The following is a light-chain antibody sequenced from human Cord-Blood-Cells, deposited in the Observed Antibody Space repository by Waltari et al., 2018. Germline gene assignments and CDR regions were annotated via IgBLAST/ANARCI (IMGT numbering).Light chain of an antibody. CDR3: QQYGSSPLYT. Sequence: EIVLTQSPGTLSLSXXXXXXXSCRASQSVSSSYLAWYQQKPGQAPRLLIYGASSRATGIPDRFSGSGSGTDFTLTISRLEPEDFAVYYCQQYGSSPLYTFGQGTKLEIK. J-gene: IGKJ2*01. CDR2: GAS. V-gene: IGKV3-20*01. CDR1: QSVSSSY.